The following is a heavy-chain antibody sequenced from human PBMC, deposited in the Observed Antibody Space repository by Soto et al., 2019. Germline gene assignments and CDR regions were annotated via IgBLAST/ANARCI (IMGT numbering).Heavy chain of an antibody. CDR2: IKQDGSEK. CDR1: GFTFSSYW. J-gene: IGHJ4*02. V-gene: IGHV3-7*01. D-gene: IGHD2-15*01. CDR3: ARVVGEAYCSGGSCYSSYFDY. Sequence: GGSLRLSCAASGFTFSSYWMSWVRQAPGKGLEWVANIKQDGSEKYYVDSVKGRFTISRDNAKNSLYLQMNSLRAEDTAVYYCARVVGEAYCSGGSCYSSYFDYWGQGTLVTVSS.